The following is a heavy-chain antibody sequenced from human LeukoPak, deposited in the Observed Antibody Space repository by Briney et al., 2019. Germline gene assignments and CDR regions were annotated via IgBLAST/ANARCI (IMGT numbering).Heavy chain of an antibody. CDR1: GYTFTSYY. V-gene: IGHV1-46*01. Sequence: EASVKVSCKASGYTFTSYYMHWVRQAPGQGLEWMGIINPSGGSTTSAQKFQGRVTMTRDTSTSTVYMELRSLRSEDTAVYYCARGPGPADDGGGYCFDYWGQGTLVTVSS. CDR2: INPSGGST. CDR3: ARGPGPADDGGGYCFDY. J-gene: IGHJ4*02. D-gene: IGHD3-22*01.